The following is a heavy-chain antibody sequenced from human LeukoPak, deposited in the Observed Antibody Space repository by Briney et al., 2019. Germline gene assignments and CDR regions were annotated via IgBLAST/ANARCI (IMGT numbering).Heavy chain of an antibody. D-gene: IGHD3/OR15-3a*01. CDR1: GFTFSSYG. Sequence: GGSLRLSCAASGFTFSSYGMHWVRHAPAQGLEWVAFIRYDVSNKYYANSVKGRFTISRDNSKKTLYLQMNSLRAEDTAVYNCAKDLQPLIYYFDYWGQGTLVTVSS. J-gene: IGHJ4*01. V-gene: IGHV3-30*02. CDR2: IRYDVSNK. CDR3: AKDLQPLIYYFDY.